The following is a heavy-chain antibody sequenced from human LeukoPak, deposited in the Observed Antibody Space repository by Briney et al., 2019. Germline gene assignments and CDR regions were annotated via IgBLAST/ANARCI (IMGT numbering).Heavy chain of an antibody. J-gene: IGHJ4*02. CDR3: ARVIGSSGYYYYFDY. Sequence: SETLSLTCTVSGGSISSYYCGWIRQPPGKGLEWIGYIYYSGSTNYNPSLKSRVTISVDTSKNQFSLKLSSVTAADTAVYYCARVIGSSGYYYYFDYWGQGTLVTVSS. D-gene: IGHD3-22*01. CDR2: IYYSGST. V-gene: IGHV4-59*01. CDR1: GGSISSYY.